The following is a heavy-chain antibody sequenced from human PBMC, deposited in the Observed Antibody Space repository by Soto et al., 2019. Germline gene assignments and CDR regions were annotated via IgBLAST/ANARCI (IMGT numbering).Heavy chain of an antibody. D-gene: IGHD4-17*01. CDR2: IYYSGST. CDR1: GGSISSSSYY. Sequence: SETLSLTCTVSGGSISSSSYYWGWIRQPPGKGLEWIGSIYYSGSTYYNPSLKSRVTISVDTSKNQFSLKLSSVTAADTAVYYCAKDYGDSSSFDYWGQGTLVTVSS. CDR3: AKDYGDSSSFDY. J-gene: IGHJ4*02. V-gene: IGHV4-39*02.